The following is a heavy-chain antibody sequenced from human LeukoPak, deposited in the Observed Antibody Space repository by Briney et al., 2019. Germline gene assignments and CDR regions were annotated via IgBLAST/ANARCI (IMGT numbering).Heavy chain of an antibody. CDR3: ARVVVTTNWFDP. J-gene: IGHJ5*02. V-gene: IGHV3-66*01. CDR2: IYSGGST. D-gene: IGHD3-22*01. CDR1: GFTVSSNY. Sequence: GGSLRLSCAASGFTVSSNYMSWVRQAPGKGLEWVSVIYSGGSTYYADSVKGRFTISRDNSKNTLYLQMNSLRAEDTAVYYCARVVVTTNWFDPWGQGTLVTVSS.